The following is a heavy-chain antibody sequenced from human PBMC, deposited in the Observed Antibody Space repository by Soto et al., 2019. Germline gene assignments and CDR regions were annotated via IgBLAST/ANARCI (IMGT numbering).Heavy chain of an antibody. V-gene: IGHV1-2*06. CDR3: AREVTYGGGSFSLGL. J-gene: IGHJ4*02. CDR1: GYFFTSHY. CDR2: INPNNGDT. D-gene: IGHD3-10*01. Sequence: ASVKVSCKTSGYFFTSHYIHWVRLAPGRGLEWMGRINPNNGDTNSPQKFQGRVTMTSDTSISTAYMEMSGLRSDDTALYYCAREVTYGGGSFSLGLWGQGTLVTVCS.